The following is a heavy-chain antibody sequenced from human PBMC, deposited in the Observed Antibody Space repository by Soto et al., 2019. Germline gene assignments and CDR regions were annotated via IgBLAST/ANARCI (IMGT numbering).Heavy chain of an antibody. Sequence: ASVKVSCKASGYTFTSYDINWVRQATGQGLEWMGWMNPNSGNTGYAQKFQGRVTMTRNTSISTAYMELSSLRSEDTAVYYCARGLAYYDYVWGSYCQWYYYYGMDVWGQGTTVTVSS. J-gene: IGHJ6*02. D-gene: IGHD3-16*01. CDR3: ARGLAYYDYVWGSYCQWYYYYGMDV. CDR2: MNPNSGNT. CDR1: GYTFTSYD. V-gene: IGHV1-8*01.